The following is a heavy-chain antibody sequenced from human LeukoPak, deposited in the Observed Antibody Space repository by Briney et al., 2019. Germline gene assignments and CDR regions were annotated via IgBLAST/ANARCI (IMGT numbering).Heavy chain of an antibody. J-gene: IGHJ4*02. CDR1: GYTFTGYY. CDR3: ARDEAQKGSPAPN. D-gene: IGHD3-10*01. V-gene: IGHV1-2*02. CDR2: INPNSGGT. Sequence: ASVKVSCKASGYTFTGYYMHWVRQAPGQGLEWMGWINPNSGGTNYAQKFQGRVTMTRDTSISTAYMELSRLRSDDTAVYYCARDEAQKGSPAPNWGQGTLVTVSS.